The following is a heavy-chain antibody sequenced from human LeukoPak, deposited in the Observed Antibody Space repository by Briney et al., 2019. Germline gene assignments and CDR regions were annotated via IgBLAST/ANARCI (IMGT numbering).Heavy chain of an antibody. J-gene: IGHJ4*02. V-gene: IGHV1-69*13. CDR3: ARMEGYAYSTS. CDR2: VIPFFPAT. Sequence: SVKVSCKASGGTLNNNAINWVRQAPGQGLEWMGGVIPFFPATNYAQKFQGRVTIIADESTNTAYMEMTRLRSEDTAVYYCARMEGYAYSTSWGQGTLVTVSS. CDR1: GGTLNNNA. D-gene: IGHD2-15*01.